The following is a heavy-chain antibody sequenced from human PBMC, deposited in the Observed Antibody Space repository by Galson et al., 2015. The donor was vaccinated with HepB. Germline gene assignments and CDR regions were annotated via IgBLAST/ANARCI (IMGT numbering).Heavy chain of an antibody. Sequence: SVKVSCKASGGTFSSYAISWVRQAPGQGLEWMGGIIPIFGTANYAQKFQGRVTITADESTSTAYMELSSLRSEDTAVYYCASRNYDYVWGSYRTNWFDPWGQGTLVTVSS. CDR1: GGTFSSYA. CDR2: IIPIFGTA. V-gene: IGHV1-69*13. D-gene: IGHD3-16*02. J-gene: IGHJ5*02. CDR3: ASRNYDYVWGSYRTNWFDP.